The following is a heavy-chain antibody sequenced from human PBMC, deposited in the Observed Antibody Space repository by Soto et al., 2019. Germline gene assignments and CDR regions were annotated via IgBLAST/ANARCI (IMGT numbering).Heavy chain of an antibody. J-gene: IGHJ4*02. CDR3: EKNKRFYTPYPDGEFAY. V-gene: IGHV3-30*18. D-gene: IGHD3-16*01. CDR1: GFTFSSYG. Sequence: QVQLVESGGGVVQPGRSLRLSCAASGFTFSSYGMHLVRQAPGKGLEWVAVISYDGSNTYYADSVKGRFTISRDNSKNTLYLQMNSLRAEHTAVYYCEKNKRFYTPYPDGEFAYWGQEPLVTVSS. CDR2: ISYDGSNT.